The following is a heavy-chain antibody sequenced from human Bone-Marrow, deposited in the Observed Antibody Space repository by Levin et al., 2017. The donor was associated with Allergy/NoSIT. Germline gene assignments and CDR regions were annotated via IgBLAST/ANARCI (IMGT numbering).Heavy chain of an antibody. CDR2: INSDGSST. Sequence: GGSLRLSCAASGFTFSSYWMHWVRQAPGKGLVWVSRINSDGSSTSYADSVKGRFTISRDNAKNTLYLQMNSLRAEDTAVYYCARTLRETKGRSPSFDCTNGVCYTVEEGAYYYYYGMDVWGQGTTVTVSS. CDR1: GFTFSSYW. J-gene: IGHJ6*02. CDR3: ARTLRETKGRSPSFDCTNGVCYTVEEGAYYYYYGMDV. D-gene: IGHD2-8*01. V-gene: IGHV3-74*01.